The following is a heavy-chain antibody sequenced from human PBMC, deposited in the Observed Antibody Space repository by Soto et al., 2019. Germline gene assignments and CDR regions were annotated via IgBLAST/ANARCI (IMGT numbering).Heavy chain of an antibody. CDR2: ISAYNGDT. CDR1: GYTFTSYG. V-gene: IGHV1-18*01. CDR3: ASDQGAGQYGMDV. J-gene: IGHJ6*02. Sequence: QVQLVQSGAEVKTPGASVKVSCKASGYTFTSYGVSWVRQAPGQGLEWMGWISAYNGDTNYAQKVQGRVTMTTDTSATTTYMELRSLRPDDTAVYYCASDQGAGQYGMDVWGQGTTVTVSS.